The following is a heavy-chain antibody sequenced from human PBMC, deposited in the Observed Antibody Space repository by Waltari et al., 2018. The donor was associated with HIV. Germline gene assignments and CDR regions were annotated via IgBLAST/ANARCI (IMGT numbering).Heavy chain of an antibody. V-gene: IGHV3-23*01. Sequence: EVQLLESGGGLVQPGGSLRLSCAASGFTFSSYAMSWVRQAPGKGLEWVSAISGSGGSTYYADSVKGRFTISRDNSKNTLYLQMNSLRAEDTAVYYCATTPRGRDIVVVVAAFLNGMDVWGQGTTVTVSS. D-gene: IGHD2-15*01. CDR3: ATTPRGRDIVVVVAAFLNGMDV. J-gene: IGHJ6*02. CDR1: GFTFSSYA. CDR2: ISGSGGST.